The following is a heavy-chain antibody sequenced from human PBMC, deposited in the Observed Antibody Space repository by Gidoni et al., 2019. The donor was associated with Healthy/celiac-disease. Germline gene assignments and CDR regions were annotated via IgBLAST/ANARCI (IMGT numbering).Heavy chain of an antibody. V-gene: IGHV3-23*01. D-gene: IGHD1-26*01. CDR1: GLPFSSYA. CDR2: ISGSGCST. Sequence: EVQLLESGGGLVQPGGSLTVSWSASGLPFSSYAMSGVRQAPGKGLEWVSAISGSGCSTYDADSVKGRFTISRDNSKNTLYLQMNSLRAEDTAVYDCAKADRDDRWELRAGFDYWGQGTLVTVSS. CDR3: AKADRDDRWELRAGFDY. J-gene: IGHJ4*02.